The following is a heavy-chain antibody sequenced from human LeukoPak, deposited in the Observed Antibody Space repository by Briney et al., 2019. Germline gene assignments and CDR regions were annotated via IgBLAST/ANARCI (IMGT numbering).Heavy chain of an antibody. V-gene: IGHV3-30*18. J-gene: IGHJ5*02. CDR3: AKDLRVNCSGGSCYDWFDP. D-gene: IGHD2-15*01. CDR2: ISYDGSNK. Sequence: GRSLRLSCAASGFTFSSYGMHWVRQAPGKWLEWVAVISYDGSNKYYADSVKGRFTISRDNSKNTLYLQMNSLRAEDTAVYYCAKDLRVNCSGGSCYDWFDPWGQGTLVTVSS. CDR1: GFTFSSYG.